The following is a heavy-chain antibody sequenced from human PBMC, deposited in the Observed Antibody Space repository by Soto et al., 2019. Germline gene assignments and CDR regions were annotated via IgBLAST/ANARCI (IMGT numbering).Heavy chain of an antibody. CDR1: GFTFSSYS. CDR2: ISSSSSYI. D-gene: IGHD2-2*01. CDR3: ARAVVPAAYYYYYYMDV. Sequence: EVQLVESGGGLVKPGGSLRLSCAASGFTFSSYSMNWFRQAPGKGLEWVSSISSSSSYIYYADSVKGRFTISRDNAKNSLYLQMNRLRAEDTAVYYCARAVVPAAYYYYYYMDVWGKRTTVTVFS. J-gene: IGHJ6*03. V-gene: IGHV3-21*01.